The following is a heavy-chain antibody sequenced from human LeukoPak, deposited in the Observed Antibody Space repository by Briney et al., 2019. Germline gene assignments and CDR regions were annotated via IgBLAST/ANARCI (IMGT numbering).Heavy chain of an antibody. CDR2: INTDGSST. CDR1: GFTFSSYW. V-gene: IGHV3-74*01. Sequence: GGSLRLSCAASGFTFSSYWMHWVRQAPGKGLVWVSRINTDGSSTSYADSVKGRFTISRDNAKNTLYLQMNSLRVEDTAVYYCARGLGTNYGGYCTGGSCPVYWGQGTLVTVSS. CDR3: ARGLGTNYGGYCTGGSCPVY. D-gene: IGHD2-15*01. J-gene: IGHJ4*02.